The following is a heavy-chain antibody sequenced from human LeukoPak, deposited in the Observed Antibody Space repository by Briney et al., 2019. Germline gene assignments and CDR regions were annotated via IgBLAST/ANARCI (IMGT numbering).Heavy chain of an antibody. V-gene: IGHV3-11*01. CDR2: ISSCGNTI. CDR3: ARVFLDAFDI. Sequence: PGGSLRLSCAASGFTFRDYYTSWLRQAPGKGLEWVSYISSCGNTIYYADSVKGRFTIYRDNAKNSLYLQMNSLRAEDTAVYHCARVFLDAFDIWGQGTMVTVSS. J-gene: IGHJ3*02. CDR1: GFTFRDYY.